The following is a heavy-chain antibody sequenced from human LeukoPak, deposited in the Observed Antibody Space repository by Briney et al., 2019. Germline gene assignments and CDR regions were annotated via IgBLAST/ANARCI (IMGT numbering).Heavy chain of an antibody. V-gene: IGHV3-30*02. CDR2: IGSDGSGK. CDR1: GFTFSTYG. Sequence: GGSLRLSCAASGFTFSTYGMYWVRQAPGKGLEWVAFIGSDGSGKYHADSVRGRFTISRDNSKNTLSLQMSSLRAEDTVVYYCAKGRSDFDYWGQGTLVTVSS. J-gene: IGHJ4*02. CDR3: AKGRSDFDY.